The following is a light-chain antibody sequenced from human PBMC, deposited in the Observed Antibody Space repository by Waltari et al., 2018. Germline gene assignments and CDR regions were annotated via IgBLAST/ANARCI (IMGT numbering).Light chain of an antibody. J-gene: IGLJ2*01. V-gene: IGLV2-11*01. CDR2: DVS. CDR3: CSYAGSYTLI. CDR1: SSDVGNYIY. Sequence: QSALTQPRSVSGSPGQSVTISCTGTSSDVGNYIYVSWYQQHPGKAPKLMIYDVSKRPSGVPDRFYASKSVNTASLTISGLQAEDEADYYCCSYAGSYTLIFGGGTKLTVL.